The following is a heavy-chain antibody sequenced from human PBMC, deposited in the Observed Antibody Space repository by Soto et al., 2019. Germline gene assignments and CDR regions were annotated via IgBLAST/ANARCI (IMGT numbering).Heavy chain of an antibody. V-gene: IGHV1-18*01. J-gene: IGHJ4*02. CDR3: ARDDAYYYDSSGSLDY. CDR1: GYTFTSYV. D-gene: IGHD3-22*01. Sequence: ASVKVSCKASGYTFTSYVISWVRQAPGQGLEWMGWISAYNGNTNYAQKLQGRVTMTTDTSTSTAYMELRSLRSDDTAVYYCARDDAYYYDSSGSLDYWGQGTLVTVSS. CDR2: ISAYNGNT.